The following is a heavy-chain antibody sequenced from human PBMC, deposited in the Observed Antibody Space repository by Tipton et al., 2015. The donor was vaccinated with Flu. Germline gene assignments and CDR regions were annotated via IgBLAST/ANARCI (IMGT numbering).Heavy chain of an antibody. CDR3: VSRRGPPGYSSSWFDY. Sequence: QLVQSGAEVKEPGESLKISCKGSGYSFINYWIGWVRQMPGKGLEWMGIIYPGDSDTRYNPSFQGQVTISADKSISTAYLQWSSLKASDTAMYYCVSRRGPPGYSSSWFDYWGQGTRVTVSS. CDR1: GYSFINYW. J-gene: IGHJ4*02. D-gene: IGHD6-13*01. V-gene: IGHV5-51*03. CDR2: IYPGDSDT.